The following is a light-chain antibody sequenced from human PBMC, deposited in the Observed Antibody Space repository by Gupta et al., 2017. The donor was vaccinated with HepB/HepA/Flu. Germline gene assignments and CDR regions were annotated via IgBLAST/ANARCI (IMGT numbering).Light chain of an antibody. J-gene: IGLJ2*01. CDR3: LSADTSGTDPRV. CDR2: KDK. CDR1: ALPKKY. Sequence: SYELTQPPSVSVSLGQMARITCSGEALPKKYAYWYHQKPGQSPGLVIYKDKERHSGIPERGSGSSSGTIVTLTISGVQAEDEADYYCLSADTSGTDPRVFGGGTKLTVL. V-gene: IGLV3-16*01.